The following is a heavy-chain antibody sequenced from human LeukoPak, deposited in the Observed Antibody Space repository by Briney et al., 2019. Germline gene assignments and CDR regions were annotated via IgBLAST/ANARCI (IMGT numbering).Heavy chain of an antibody. V-gene: IGHV3-74*01. D-gene: IGHD3-10*01. J-gene: IGHJ4*02. CDR3: ASGAGEWGFDY. CDR1: GFTFSSYW. Sequence: PGGSLRLSCAASGFTFSSYWMHWVRQAPGKGLVWVSRINSDGSSTSYADSVKGRFTISRDNAKNTLYLQMNSLRAEDTAVYYCASGAGEWGFDYWGQGTLVTVSS. CDR2: INSDGSST.